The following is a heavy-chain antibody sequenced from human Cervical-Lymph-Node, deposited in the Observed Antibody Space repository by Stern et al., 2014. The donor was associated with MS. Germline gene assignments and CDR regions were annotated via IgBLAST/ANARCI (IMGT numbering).Heavy chain of an antibody. CDR3: ARGGRMASMFY. CDR1: GGSMPAYY. CDR2: VYHTGST. V-gene: IGHV4-59*01. J-gene: IGHJ4*02. Sequence: QVQLQESGPGLVRPSETLSLTCNVSGGSMPAYYWSWIRQPPGKGLEWIGYVYHTGSTSYNPSLKSRVTMSIDTSKSQFALKVNSVTTADTAVYYCARGGRMASMFYWGQGTLVTVSS. D-gene: IGHD5-24*01.